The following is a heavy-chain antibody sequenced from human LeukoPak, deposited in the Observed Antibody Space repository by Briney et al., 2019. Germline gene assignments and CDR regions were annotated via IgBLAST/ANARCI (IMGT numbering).Heavy chain of an antibody. CDR3: ARVIIVGASKEFDY. CDR2: INPNNGGT. D-gene: IGHD1-26*01. V-gene: IGHV1-2*06. Sequence: ASVKVSCTASGYPFTGYYMHWVRQAPGQGLEWMGRINPNNGGTNYTQKFQGRVTMTRDTSISTAYMELSRLRSDDTAVYYRARVIIVGASKEFDYWGQGTLVTVSS. J-gene: IGHJ4*02. CDR1: GYPFTGYY.